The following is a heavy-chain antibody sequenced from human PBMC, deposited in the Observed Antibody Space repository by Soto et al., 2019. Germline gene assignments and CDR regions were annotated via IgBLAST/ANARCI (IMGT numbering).Heavy chain of an antibody. CDR3: AHHLEATNFDY. V-gene: IGHV2-70*12. J-gene: IGHJ4*02. Sequence: ESGPTLVNPTETLTLTCTVSGFSLSNARMGVSWIRQPPGKALEWLARIDWDDDEYYSTSLKTRLTISKDTSKNLVVLTMTNMDPTDTATYYCAHHLEATNFDYWGQGTMVTVSS. CDR1: GFSLSNARMG. CDR2: IDWDDDE. D-gene: IGHD5-12*01.